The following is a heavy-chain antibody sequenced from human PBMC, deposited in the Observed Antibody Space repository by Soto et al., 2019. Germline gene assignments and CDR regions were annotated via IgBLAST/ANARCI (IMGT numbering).Heavy chain of an antibody. V-gene: IGHV4-31*03. CDR2: IYYSGST. J-gene: IGHJ6*03. CDR3: ARSRYCSGGSCGAYYYYYYMDV. D-gene: IGHD2-15*01. CDR1: GGSISSGDYY. Sequence: PSETLSLTFSVSGGSISSGDYYWSWIRQHPGKGLEWIGYIYYSGSTYYNPSLKSRVTISVDTSKNQFSLKLSSVTAADTAVYYCARSRYCSGGSCGAYYYYYYMDVWGKGTTVTVSS.